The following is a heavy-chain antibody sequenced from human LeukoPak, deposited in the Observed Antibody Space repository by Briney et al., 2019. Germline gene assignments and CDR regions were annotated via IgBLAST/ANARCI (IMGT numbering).Heavy chain of an antibody. CDR2: VYDSGST. J-gene: IGHJ6*03. Sequence: PSETLSLTCTVAGGSMSSYCWSWIRQAPGKGLERIGCVYDSGSTNYNPSLKSRVTISVDTSKNQFSLKMTSVTAADTAVYYCARRHGSGVYLDVWGKGTTVTVSS. CDR3: ARRHGSGVYLDV. CDR1: GGSMSSYC. V-gene: IGHV4-59*08. D-gene: IGHD2-2*03.